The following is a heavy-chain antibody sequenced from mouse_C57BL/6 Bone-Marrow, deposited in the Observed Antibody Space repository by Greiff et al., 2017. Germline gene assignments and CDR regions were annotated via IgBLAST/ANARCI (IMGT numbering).Heavy chain of an antibody. CDR1: GYTFTSYW. CDR3: ARSYGTPFAY. CDR2: IYPGSGST. D-gene: IGHD1-1*01. V-gene: IGHV1-55*01. Sequence: QVQLQQSGAELVKPGASVKMSCKASGYTFTSYWITWVKQRPGQGLEWIGDIYPGSGSTNYNEKFKSKATLTVDTSSSTAYMQLSSLTSEHSAVYYCARSYGTPFAYWGQGTLVTVSA. J-gene: IGHJ3*01.